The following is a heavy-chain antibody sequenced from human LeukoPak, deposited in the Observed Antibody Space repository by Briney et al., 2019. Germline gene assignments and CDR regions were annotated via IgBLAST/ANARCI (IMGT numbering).Heavy chain of an antibody. D-gene: IGHD4-23*01. Sequence: SETLSLTCTVSGGSISSYYWSWIRQPAGKGLEWIGRIYTSGSNNYNPSLKSRVTMSVDTSKNQFSLKLSSVTAADTAMYYCAREVADYGGYYYYHYMDVWGKGTTVTISS. J-gene: IGHJ6*03. CDR2: IYTSGSN. CDR3: AREVADYGGYYYYHYMDV. CDR1: GGSISSYY. V-gene: IGHV4-4*07.